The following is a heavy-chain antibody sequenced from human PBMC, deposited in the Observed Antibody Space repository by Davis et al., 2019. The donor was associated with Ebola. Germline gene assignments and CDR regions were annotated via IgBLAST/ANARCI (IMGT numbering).Heavy chain of an antibody. CDR3: ARTSIVGTTTTASDI. CDR1: GYTFTRYG. Sequence: AASVKVSCKASGYTFTRYGVTWVRQAPGQGLEWMGWVSAYNDNTDYAQKLQGRVTMTSDTFTRSAYMELRSLTSDDTAVYFCARTSIVGTTTTASDIWGQGTKVTVSS. CDR2: VSAYNDNT. D-gene: IGHD1-26*01. J-gene: IGHJ3*02. V-gene: IGHV1-18*01.